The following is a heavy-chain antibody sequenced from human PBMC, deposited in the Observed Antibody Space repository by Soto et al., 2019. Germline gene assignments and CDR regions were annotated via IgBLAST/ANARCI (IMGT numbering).Heavy chain of an antibody. J-gene: IGHJ3*02. CDR1: GFTFSSYG. Sequence: LGGSLRLSCAASGFTFSSYGMHWVRQAPGKGLEWVAVIWYDGSNKYYADSVKGRFTISRDNSKNTLYLQMNSLRAEDTAVYYCARDDLPYYYDSSGYYPPWEIWGQGTMVTVSS. CDR2: IWYDGSNK. V-gene: IGHV3-33*01. CDR3: ARDDLPYYYDSSGYYPPWEI. D-gene: IGHD3-22*01.